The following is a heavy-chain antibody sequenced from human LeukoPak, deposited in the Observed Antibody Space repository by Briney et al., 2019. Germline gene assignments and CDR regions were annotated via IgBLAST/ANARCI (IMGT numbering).Heavy chain of an antibody. CDR2: ISYSGST. CDR1: GSSINNYF. Sequence: SETLSLTCTVSGSSINNYFWSWIRQSPGKGLEWIGYISYSGSTNYSPSLKSRVTISVDTSKNQFSLKMNSVTAADTAMYYCARDIRGRHIWGQGTMVTVSS. J-gene: IGHJ3*02. CDR3: ARDIRGRHI. D-gene: IGHD3-3*02. V-gene: IGHV4-59*01.